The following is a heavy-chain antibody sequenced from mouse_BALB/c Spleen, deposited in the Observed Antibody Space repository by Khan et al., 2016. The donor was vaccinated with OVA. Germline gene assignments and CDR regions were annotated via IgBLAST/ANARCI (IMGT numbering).Heavy chain of an antibody. J-gene: IGHJ2*01. D-gene: IGHD1-1*01. Sequence: EVQVVESGGGLVQPGGSRKLSCAASGFTFSSYGMHWVRQAPEKGLEWVAYISGYSSTIYYTDTVKGRFTISRDNPKNTLSLQMTSLMSEDTAMYYCATSYYYGYYFDYWGPGTTLTVSS. CDR2: ISGYSSTI. CDR3: ATSYYYGYYFDY. CDR1: GFTFSSYG. V-gene: IGHV5-17*02.